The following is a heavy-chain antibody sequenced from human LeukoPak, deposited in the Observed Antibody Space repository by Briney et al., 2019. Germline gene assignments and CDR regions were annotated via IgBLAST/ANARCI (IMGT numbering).Heavy chain of an antibody. D-gene: IGHD1-26*01. J-gene: IGHJ4*02. CDR2: ISGSGGST. Sequence: GRSLRLSCAASGFTFSTYAMSWVRQAPGKGLEWVSAISGSGGSTYYADSVKGRITISRDNSKNTLYLQMNSLRAEDTAVYYCAKGFPGGSYYVFDYWGQGTLVTVSS. CDR3: AKGFPGGSYYVFDY. V-gene: IGHV3-23*01. CDR1: GFTFSTYA.